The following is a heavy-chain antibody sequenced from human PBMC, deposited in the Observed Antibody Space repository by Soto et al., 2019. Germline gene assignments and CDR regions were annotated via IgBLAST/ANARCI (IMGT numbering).Heavy chain of an antibody. CDR1: GYTFTSYG. J-gene: IGHJ4*02. CDR2: ISAYNGNT. CDR3: ARGALRYFDWLLFEGDFDY. D-gene: IGHD3-9*01. Sequence: QVQLVQSGAEVKKPGASVKVSCKASGYTFTSYGISWVRQAPGQGLEWMGWISAYNGNTNYAQKLQGRVTMTTDTSTSTAYMELRSLRSDDTAVYYCARGALRYFDWLLFEGDFDYWGQGTLVTVSS. V-gene: IGHV1-18*01.